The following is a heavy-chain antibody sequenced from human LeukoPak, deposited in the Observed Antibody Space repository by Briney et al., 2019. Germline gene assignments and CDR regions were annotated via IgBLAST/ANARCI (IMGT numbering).Heavy chain of an antibody. V-gene: IGHV1-46*01. CDR2: INPSGGST. Sequence: ASVKVSCKASGYTFTSYYIHWVRQAPGQGLEWMGIINPSGGSTTYAQKFQGRVTMTRDTSISTACMELSRLRSDDTAVYYCARSRYSSGWQYYFDYWGQGTLVTVSS. J-gene: IGHJ4*02. D-gene: IGHD6-19*01. CDR3: ARSRYSSGWQYYFDY. CDR1: GYTFTSYY.